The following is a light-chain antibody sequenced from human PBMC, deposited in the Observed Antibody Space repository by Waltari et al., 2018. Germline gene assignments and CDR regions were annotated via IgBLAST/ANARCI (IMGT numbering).Light chain of an antibody. Sequence: DIQMTQSTSTLSASVVDRITITCRASQSISSWLAWYQQKPGKAPKLLIYKASSLESGVPSRFSGSGSGTEFTLTISSLQPDDFATYYCQQYNSYWTFGQGTKVEIK. J-gene: IGKJ1*01. CDR3: QQYNSYWT. V-gene: IGKV1-5*03. CDR2: KAS. CDR1: QSISSW.